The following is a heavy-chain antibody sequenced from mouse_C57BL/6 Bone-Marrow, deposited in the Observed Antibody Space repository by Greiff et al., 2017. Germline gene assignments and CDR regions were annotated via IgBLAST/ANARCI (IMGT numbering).Heavy chain of an antibody. D-gene: IGHD4-1*01. V-gene: IGHV5-4*03. CDR3: ARTGTRVDYAMDY. CDR2: ISDGGSYT. J-gene: IGHJ4*01. Sequence: EVKLMESGGGLVKPGGSLKLSCAASGFTFSSYAMSWVRQTPEKRLEWVATISDGGSYTYYPDNVKGRFTISRDNAKNNLYLQMSHLKSEDTAMYYCARTGTRVDYAMDYWGQGTSVTVSS. CDR1: GFTFSSYA.